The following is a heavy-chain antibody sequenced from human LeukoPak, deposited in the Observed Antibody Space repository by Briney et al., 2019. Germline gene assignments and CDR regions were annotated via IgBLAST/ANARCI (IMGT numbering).Heavy chain of an antibody. Sequence: GASVKVSCKASGYTFTSYGISWVRQAPGQGLEWMGWISAYNGNTNYAQKLQGRVTMTTDTSTSTAYMELRSLRSDDTAVYYCAGAIAVAGPFDYWGQGPLVTVSS. J-gene: IGHJ4*02. CDR3: AGAIAVAGPFDY. CDR1: GYTFTSYG. D-gene: IGHD6-19*01. V-gene: IGHV1-18*01. CDR2: ISAYNGNT.